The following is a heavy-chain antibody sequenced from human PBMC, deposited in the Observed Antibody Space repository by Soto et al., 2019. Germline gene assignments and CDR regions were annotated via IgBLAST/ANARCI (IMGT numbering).Heavy chain of an antibody. V-gene: IGHV3-33*01. J-gene: IGHJ4*02. CDR3: ARASGPFDY. D-gene: IGHD2-8*02. Sequence: QVQLVESGGGVAQPGRSLRLSCAASGFIFSTYGIHWVRQAPGKGLEWVAVIWYDGSDKYYADSVKGRFTISRDNSKNTLYLQMNSLRPEDSAVYYCARASGPFDYWGQGTLVTVSS. CDR1: GFIFSTYG. CDR2: IWYDGSDK.